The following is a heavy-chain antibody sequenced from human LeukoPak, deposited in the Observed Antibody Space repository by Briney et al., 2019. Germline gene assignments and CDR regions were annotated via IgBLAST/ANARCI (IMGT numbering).Heavy chain of an antibody. CDR3: AREGITIFGVPIGVFDY. J-gene: IGHJ4*02. D-gene: IGHD3-3*01. CDR1: GGTFSSYA. CDR2: IIPIFGTA. Sequence: GASVKVSCKASGGTFSSYAISWVRQAPGQGLEWMGGIIPIFGTANYAQKFQGRVTITTDESTSTAYMELSSLRSEDTAVYYCAREGITIFGVPIGVFDYWGQGTLVTVSS. V-gene: IGHV1-69*05.